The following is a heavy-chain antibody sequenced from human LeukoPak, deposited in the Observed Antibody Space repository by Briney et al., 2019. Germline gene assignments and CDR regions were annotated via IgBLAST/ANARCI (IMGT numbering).Heavy chain of an antibody. CDR2: LTGSWCST. V-gene: IGHV3-23*01. CDR3: AKGMSSGWYDGIDI. D-gene: IGHD6-19*01. CDR1: GFTFSSYA. Sequence: GGSLRLSCAASGFTFSSYAMNWVRQAPGKGLEGGAGLTGSWCSTSYSDSAKGRFTISRDNSKNTLYLQMKSLRAGDMAIYYCAKGMSSGWYDGIDIWGQGTKVTVSS. J-gene: IGHJ3*02.